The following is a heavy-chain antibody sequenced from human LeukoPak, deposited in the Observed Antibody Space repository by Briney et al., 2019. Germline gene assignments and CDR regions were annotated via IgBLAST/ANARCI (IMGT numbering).Heavy chain of an antibody. CDR1: GGSISSYY. V-gene: IGHV4-59*01. CDR3: ASVTMIGPYYYYGMDV. D-gene: IGHD3-22*01. CDR2: IYYSGST. Sequence: SETLSLTCTVSGGSISSYYWSWIRQPPGKGLEWIGYIYYSGSTNYNPSLKSRVTISVGTSKNQFSLKLSSVTAADTAVYYCASVTMIGPYYYYGMDVWGQGTTVTVSS. J-gene: IGHJ6*02.